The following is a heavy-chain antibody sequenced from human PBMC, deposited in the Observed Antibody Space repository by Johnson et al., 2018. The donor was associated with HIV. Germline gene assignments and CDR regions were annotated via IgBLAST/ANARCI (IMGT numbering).Heavy chain of an antibody. V-gene: IGHV3-30*03. D-gene: IGHD4-17*01. Sequence: QVLLVESGGGVVQPGRSLRLSCAASRFTFSNYGMHWVRQAPGKGLQWVAVISYDGSNKYFADSVKGRFTISRDNSKNTVYLQMNSLRAEDTAVYYCARSMTTVTVAFDIWGQGTMVTVSS. CDR3: ARSMTTVTVAFDI. J-gene: IGHJ3*02. CDR1: RFTFSNYG. CDR2: ISYDGSNK.